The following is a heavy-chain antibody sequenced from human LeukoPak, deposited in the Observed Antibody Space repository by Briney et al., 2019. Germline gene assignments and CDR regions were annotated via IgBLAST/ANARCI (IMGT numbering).Heavy chain of an antibody. V-gene: IGHV7-4-1*02. J-gene: IGHJ4*02. CDR1: GYTFTSYA. D-gene: IGHD6-19*01. CDR2: INTNTGNP. Sequence: ASVKVSCKASGYTFTSYAMNWMRQAPGQGLEWMGWINTNTGNPTYAQGFTGRFVFSLDTSVSTAYLQISSLKAEDTAVYYCARVPTSGWYRDFDYWGQGTLVTVSS. CDR3: ARVPTSGWYRDFDY.